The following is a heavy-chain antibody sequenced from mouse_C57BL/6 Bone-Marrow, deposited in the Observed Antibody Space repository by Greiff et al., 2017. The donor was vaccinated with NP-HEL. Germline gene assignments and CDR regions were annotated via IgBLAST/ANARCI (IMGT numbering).Heavy chain of an antibody. V-gene: IGHV7-3*01. Sequence: EVKLVESGGGLVQPGGSLSLSCAASGFTFTDYYMSWVRQPPGKALEWLGFIRNKANGYTTEYSASVKGRFTISRDNSQSILYLQMNALRAEDSATYYCARYNQLYYGNLEGPFDYWGQGTTLTVSS. CDR2: IRNKANGYTT. CDR1: GFTFTDYY. CDR3: ARYNQLYYGNLEGPFDY. D-gene: IGHD2-1*01. J-gene: IGHJ2*01.